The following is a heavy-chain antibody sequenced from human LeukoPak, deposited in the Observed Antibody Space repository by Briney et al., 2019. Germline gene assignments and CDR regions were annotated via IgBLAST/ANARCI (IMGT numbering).Heavy chain of an antibody. V-gene: IGHV3-21*04. D-gene: IGHD2-15*01. CDR3: AKDTRENYYYMDV. CDR2: ISSSSDYI. CDR1: GFTFSDYS. J-gene: IGHJ6*03. Sequence: GGSLRLSCPASGFTFSDYSMSWVRQAPGKGLEWVSSISSSSDYIYYADSVKGRFTISRDNARNSLYLQMNSLRAEDTALYYCAKDTRENYYYMDVWGKGTTVTVSS.